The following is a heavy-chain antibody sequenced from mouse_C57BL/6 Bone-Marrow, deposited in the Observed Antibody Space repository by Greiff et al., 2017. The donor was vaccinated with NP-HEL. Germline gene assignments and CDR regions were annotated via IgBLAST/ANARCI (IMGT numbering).Heavy chain of an antibody. CDR3: ARKGWLPFAY. Sequence: QKDKAEIVKNRSSPHMYLPCSSSPFPLSFLPFFPPIPFQVLYCILKINAFSGSTNYNEKFKSKATLTVDTSSSTAYMQLSSLTSEDSAVYYCARKGWLPFAYWGQGTLVTVSA. V-gene: IGHV1-55*01. D-gene: IGHD2-3*01. J-gene: IGHJ3*01. CDR1: SSPFPLSF. CDR2: INAFSGST.